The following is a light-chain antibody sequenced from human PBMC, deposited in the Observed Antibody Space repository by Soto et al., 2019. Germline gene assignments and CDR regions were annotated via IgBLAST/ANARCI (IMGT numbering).Light chain of an antibody. CDR2: TTD. Sequence: QTVVTQEPSLTVSPGGTVTLTCASSTGAVTSGNYPSWFQQKPGQAPRTLIYTTDDKHSWTPARFSGSLLGGKAALTLSGVQPEDEAEYYRLLYYGGAHLMFGGGTKVTVL. V-gene: IGLV7-43*01. J-gene: IGLJ3*02. CDR1: TGAVTSGNY. CDR3: LLYYGGAHLM.